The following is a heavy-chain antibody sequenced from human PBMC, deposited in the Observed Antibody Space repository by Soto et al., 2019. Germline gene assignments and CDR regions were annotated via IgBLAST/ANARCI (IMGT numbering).Heavy chain of an antibody. D-gene: IGHD6-13*01. J-gene: IGHJ4*02. Sequence: ESLKVSCQGSGYSFNNYWFGWVRQLPGKGLEWIGIIYLYESDTTYSPYFQGQVTISAAKSISTAYQQWSSLKASDTAISYCARRTSGWYSFDSWGQGTLVTVSS. CDR3: ARRTSGWYSFDS. CDR2: IYLYESDT. V-gene: IGHV5-51*06. CDR1: GYSFNNYW.